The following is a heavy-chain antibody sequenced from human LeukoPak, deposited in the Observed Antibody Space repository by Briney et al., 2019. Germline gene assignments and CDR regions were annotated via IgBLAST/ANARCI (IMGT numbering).Heavy chain of an antibody. CDR2: IYTSGST. V-gene: IGHV4-4*07. Sequence: SETLSLTCTISGGSISSYYWSWIRQPAGKGLEWIGRIYTSGSTNYNPSLKSRVTMSVDTSKNQFALKLSSVTAADTAVCYCARDRYYYDSSAYQPFDYWGQGTLVTVSS. CDR3: ARDRYYYDSSAYQPFDY. J-gene: IGHJ4*02. D-gene: IGHD3-22*01. CDR1: GGSISSYY.